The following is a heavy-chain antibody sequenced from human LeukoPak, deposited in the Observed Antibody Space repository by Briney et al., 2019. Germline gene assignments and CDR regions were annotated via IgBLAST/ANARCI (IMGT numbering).Heavy chain of an antibody. CDR3: ARDGQWAAAGTLDY. J-gene: IGHJ4*02. CDR1: GYTFTSYA. CDR2: INAGNGNT. D-gene: IGHD6-13*01. V-gene: IGHV1-3*01. Sequence: GASVKVSCKASGYTFTSYAMHWVRQAPGQRLEWMGWINAGNGNTKYSQKLQGRVTITRDTSASTAYMELSSLRSEDTAVYYCARDGQWAAAGTLDYWGQGTLVTVSS.